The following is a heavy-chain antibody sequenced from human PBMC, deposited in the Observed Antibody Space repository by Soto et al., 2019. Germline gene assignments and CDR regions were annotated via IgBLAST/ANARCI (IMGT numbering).Heavy chain of an antibody. J-gene: IGHJ4*02. Sequence: PSETLSLTCTVSGGSISSYYWSWIRQPPGKGLEWIGYIYYSGSTNYNPSLKSRVTISVDTSKNQFSLKLSSVTAADTAVYYCARAQGELLWYYFDYWGQGTLVTV. CDR1: GGSISSYY. CDR2: IYYSGST. D-gene: IGHD1-26*01. CDR3: ARAQGELLWYYFDY. V-gene: IGHV4-59*01.